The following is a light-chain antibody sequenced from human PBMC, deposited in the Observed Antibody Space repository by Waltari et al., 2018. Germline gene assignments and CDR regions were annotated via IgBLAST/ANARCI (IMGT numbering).Light chain of an antibody. Sequence: EIVLTQSPGTLSLSPGDRATLSCRASQSFSSSYLAWYQPKPGQAPRLLISGASSRATGIPDRFSGSGSGTEFTLTISRLEPEDFAVYYCQKYGSSPRTFGQGTKVEIK. J-gene: IGKJ1*01. CDR3: QKYGSSPRT. CDR2: GAS. CDR1: QSFSSSY. V-gene: IGKV3-20*01.